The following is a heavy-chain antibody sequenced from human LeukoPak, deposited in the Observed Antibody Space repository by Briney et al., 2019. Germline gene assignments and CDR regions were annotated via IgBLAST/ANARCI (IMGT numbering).Heavy chain of an antibody. CDR1: GGSFSGYY. CDR2: INHSGST. V-gene: IGHV4-34*01. Sequence: SETLSLTCAVYGGSFSGYYWSWIRQPPGKGLEWIGEINHSGSTNYNPSLKSRVTISVDTSENQFSLKLSSVTAADTAVYYCARASVAAGRGYYYYYGMDVWGKGTTVTVSS. J-gene: IGHJ6*04. CDR3: ARASVAAGRGYYYYYGMDV. D-gene: IGHD6-19*01.